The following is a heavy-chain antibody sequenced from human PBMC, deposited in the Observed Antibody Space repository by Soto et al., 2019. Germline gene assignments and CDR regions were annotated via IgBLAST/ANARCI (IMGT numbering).Heavy chain of an antibody. CDR3: AKDLATLTSRGLDV. J-gene: IGHJ6*02. D-gene: IGHD6-6*01. CDR1: GFSFKNYA. V-gene: IGHV3-23*01. CDR2: ISDSGGYT. Sequence: EVQLLESGGGLVQPGGSLRLSCVGTGFSFKNYAMNWARQAPGKGLEWVSGISDSGGYTYYADSVKGRFTISRDNSKNTLYLQMNTLRAEDTAVYYCAKDLATLTSRGLDVWGQGTTVTVSS.